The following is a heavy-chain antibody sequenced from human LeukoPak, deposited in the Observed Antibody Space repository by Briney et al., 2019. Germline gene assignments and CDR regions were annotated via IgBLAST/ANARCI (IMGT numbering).Heavy chain of an antibody. CDR1: GFTFSSYS. CDR2: ISGSGGST. V-gene: IGHV3-23*01. J-gene: IGHJ4*02. D-gene: IGHD5-12*01. Sequence: GGSLRLSCAASGFTFSSYSMNWVRQPPGKGLEWVSAISGSGGSTYYADSVKGRFTISRDNSKNTLYLQMNSLRAEDTAVYYCAKVWEATITFEFDYWGQGTLVTVSS. CDR3: AKVWEATITFEFDY.